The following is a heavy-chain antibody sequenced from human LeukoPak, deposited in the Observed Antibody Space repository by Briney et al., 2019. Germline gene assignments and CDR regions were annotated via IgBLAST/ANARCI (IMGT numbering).Heavy chain of an antibody. D-gene: IGHD6-19*01. J-gene: IGHJ4*02. Sequence: GGSLRLSCAASGFTFSSHGMHWVRQAPGKGLEWVAVIWYDGSNKYYADSVKGRFTISRDNAKNSLDLQMNSLRAEDTAVYYCAIDRYSSGWYTFDYWGQGTLVTVSS. V-gene: IGHV3-33*03. CDR3: AIDRYSSGWYTFDY. CDR1: GFTFSSHG. CDR2: IWYDGSNK.